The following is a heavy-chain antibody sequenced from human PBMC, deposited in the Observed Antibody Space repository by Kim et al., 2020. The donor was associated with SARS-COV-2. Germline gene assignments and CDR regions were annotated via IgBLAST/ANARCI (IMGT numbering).Heavy chain of an antibody. CDR3: RGCYGGKSYYYYGMDV. V-gene: IGHV4-39*01. Sequence: SETLSLTCTVSGGSISSSSYYWGWIRQPPGKGLEWIGSIYYSGSTYYNPSLKSRVTISVDTSKNQFSLKLSSVTAADTAVYYCRGCYGGKSYYYYGMDVWGQGTTVTVSS. J-gene: IGHJ6*02. D-gene: IGHD2-15*01. CDR1: GGSISSSSYY. CDR2: IYYSGST.